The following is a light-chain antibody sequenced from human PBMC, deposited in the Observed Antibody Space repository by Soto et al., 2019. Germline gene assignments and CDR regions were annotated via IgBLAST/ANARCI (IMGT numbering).Light chain of an antibody. V-gene: IGKV1-39*01. CDR2: AAS. Sequence: DIQMTQSPSSLSASVGDRVTITCRAGQSISNYLHWYQQKPGKAPTLLIYAASSLQGGVPSRFNGSGSGTDFTLTLRSLQSEDFATYYCQQSYSSPETFGQGTKVEIK. CDR3: QQSYSSPET. J-gene: IGKJ1*01. CDR1: QSISNY.